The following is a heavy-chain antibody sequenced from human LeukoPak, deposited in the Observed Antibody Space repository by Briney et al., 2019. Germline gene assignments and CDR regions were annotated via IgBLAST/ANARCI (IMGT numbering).Heavy chain of an antibody. J-gene: IGHJ4*02. V-gene: IGHV3-7*01. CDR3: ARDSIAGRRQAD. CDR2: IKEDGSEK. Sequence: GGSLRLSCVASGFRMNIYWMSWVRQAPGKGLEWVANIKEDGSEKNYVDSVKGRFTISRDNAKNSLYLQMNSLRVEDTAVYYCARDSIAGRRQADWGQGTPVTVSS. CDR1: GFRMNIYW. D-gene: IGHD6-6*01.